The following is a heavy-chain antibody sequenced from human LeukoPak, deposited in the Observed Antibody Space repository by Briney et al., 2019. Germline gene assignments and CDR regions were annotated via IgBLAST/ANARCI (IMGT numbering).Heavy chain of an antibody. D-gene: IGHD3-10*01. CDR2: IYPGDSDT. J-gene: IGHJ4*02. CDR1: GYSFTSYW. Sequence: GESLKISCKGSGYSFTSYWIGWVRQMPGKGLEWLGIIYPGDSDTRYTPSFQGQVSISADRSINTAYLQWSSLKASDTATYFCARMYYYGSGRRGIDYWGQGTLVTVSS. CDR3: ARMYYYGSGRRGIDY. V-gene: IGHV5-51*01.